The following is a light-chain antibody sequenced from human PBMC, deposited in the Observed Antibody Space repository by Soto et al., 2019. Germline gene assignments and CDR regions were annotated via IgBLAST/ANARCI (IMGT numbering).Light chain of an antibody. CDR1: QSISNH. Sequence: DVRMTQFPSSVSASVRDRVIITCQAGQSISNHLNWYQQKPGKAPKLLIYGASALGSEVPTRFSGSGSGTEFTLTISSLQPEDLGTYYCQQSHSAPLTFAGGTKVEIK. J-gene: IGKJ4*01. CDR3: QQSHSAPLT. V-gene: IGKV1-39*01. CDR2: GAS.